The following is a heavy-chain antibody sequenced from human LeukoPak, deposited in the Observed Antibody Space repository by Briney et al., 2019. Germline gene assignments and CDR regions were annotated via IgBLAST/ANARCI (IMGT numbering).Heavy chain of an antibody. CDR1: GGFISSYY. CDR2: IDYSGTI. CDR3: ARTDGRQLPPRF. Sequence: SETLSLTCTVSGGFISSYYWSWIRQPPGKGLEWIGNIDYSGTINYNPSLKSRVTISVDSSKSQFSVMLSSVTAADTAVYYCARTDGRQLPPRFWGQGTLVTVSS. J-gene: IGHJ4*02. V-gene: IGHV4-59*08. D-gene: IGHD5-18*01.